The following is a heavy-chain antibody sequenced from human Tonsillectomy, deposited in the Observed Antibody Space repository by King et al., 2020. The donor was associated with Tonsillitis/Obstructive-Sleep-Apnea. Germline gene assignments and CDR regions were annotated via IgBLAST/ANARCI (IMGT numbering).Heavy chain of an antibody. CDR2: ISSSSSYT. Sequence: VQLVESGGGLVKPGGSLRLSCAASGFTFSDYYMSWIRQAPGKGLEWVSYISSSSSYTNYADPVKGRFTISRDNAKNSLYLQMNSLRAEDTAVYYCAREGGCSSTSCFRPFDFWGQGTLVTVSS. CDR3: AREGGCSSTSCFRPFDF. J-gene: IGHJ4*02. D-gene: IGHD2-2*01. V-gene: IGHV3-11*05. CDR1: GFTFSDYY.